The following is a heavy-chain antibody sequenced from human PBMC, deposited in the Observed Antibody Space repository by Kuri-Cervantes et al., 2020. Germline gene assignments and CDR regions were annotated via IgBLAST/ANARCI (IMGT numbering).Heavy chain of an antibody. CDR3: ARLALGSGSYEDPYFDY. CDR2: INTNTGNP. J-gene: IGHJ4*02. D-gene: IGHD3-10*01. CDR1: GYTFTSYY. Sequence: ASVKVSCKASGYTFTSYYMHWVRQAPGQGLEWMGWINTNTGNPTYAQGFTGRFVFSLDTSVSTAYLQICSLKAEDTAVYYCARLALGSGSYEDPYFDYWGQGTLVTVSS. V-gene: IGHV7-4-1*01.